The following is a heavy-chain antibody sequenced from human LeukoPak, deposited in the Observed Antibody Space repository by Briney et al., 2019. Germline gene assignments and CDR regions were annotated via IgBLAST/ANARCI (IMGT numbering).Heavy chain of an antibody. V-gene: IGHV1-8*03. CDR1: GYTFTSYD. CDR2: MNPNSGNT. CDR3: ARGVTIFGVVISHYYYYMDV. D-gene: IGHD3-3*01. Sequence: ASVKVSCKASGYTFTSYDINWVRQAAGQGHEWMGWMNPNSGNTGYAQKFQGRVTITRNTSISTAYMELSSLRSEDTAVYYCARGVTIFGVVISHYYYYMDVWGKGTTVTVSS. J-gene: IGHJ6*03.